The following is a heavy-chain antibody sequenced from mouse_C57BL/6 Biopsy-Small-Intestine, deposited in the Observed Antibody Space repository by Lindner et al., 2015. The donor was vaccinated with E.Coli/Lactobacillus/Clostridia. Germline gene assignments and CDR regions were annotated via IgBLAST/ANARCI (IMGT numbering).Heavy chain of an antibody. CDR1: GYTFTSYV. Sequence: VQLQESGPELIKPGTSVKMSCKASGYTFTSYVMHWVKQKPGQGLEWIGYINPYNDDTNYNEKLKGKATLTSDKSSSTAYMELSSLTSEDSAVYYCALYYRNYVLAYWGQGTLVTVSA. CDR2: INPYNDDT. CDR3: ALYYRNYVLAY. D-gene: IGHD2-5*01. J-gene: IGHJ3*01. V-gene: IGHV1-14*01.